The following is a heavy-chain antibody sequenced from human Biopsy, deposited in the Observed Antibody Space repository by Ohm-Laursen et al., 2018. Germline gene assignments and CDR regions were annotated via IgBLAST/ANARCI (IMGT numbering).Heavy chain of an antibody. D-gene: IGHD2-2*01. J-gene: IGHJ4*02. Sequence: SLRLSCAAPGFTFSNFAMTWVRQAPGKGLEWVSSISGNGDDKYYADSVKGRFTISRDNPNSTLYMQLNSLRAEDTAVYYCAKGRSVVVSAAFDYWGQGTLVTVSS. CDR1: GFTFSNFA. CDR2: ISGNGDDK. V-gene: IGHV3-23*01. CDR3: AKGRSVVVSAAFDY.